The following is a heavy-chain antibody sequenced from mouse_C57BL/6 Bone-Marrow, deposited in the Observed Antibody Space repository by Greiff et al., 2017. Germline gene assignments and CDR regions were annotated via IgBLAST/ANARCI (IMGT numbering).Heavy chain of an antibody. V-gene: IGHV1-19*01. J-gene: IGHJ1*03. CDR2: INPYNGGT. CDR1: GYTFTDYY. Sequence: EVQLQQSGPVLVKPGASVKMSCKASGYTFTDYYMNWVQQSHGKSLEWIGVINPYNGGTSYNQKFKGKATLTVDKSSSTAYMKLNSLTSEDSAVYYCARWGRWYFDVWGTGTTVTVSS. CDR3: ARWGRWYFDV.